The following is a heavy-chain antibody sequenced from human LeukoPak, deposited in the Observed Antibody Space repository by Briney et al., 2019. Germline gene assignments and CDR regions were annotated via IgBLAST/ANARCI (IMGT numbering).Heavy chain of an antibody. CDR1: GFTFSDYY. D-gene: IGHD3-3*01. CDR3: ARDRLRFLEWPLDAFDI. Sequence: PGGSLRLSCAASGFTFSDYYMSWIRQAPGKGLEWVSSISSSSSYIYYADSVKGRFTISRDNAKNSLYLQMNSLRAEDTAVYYCARDRLRFLEWPLDAFDIWGQGTMVTVSS. CDR2: ISSSSSYI. V-gene: IGHV3-11*06. J-gene: IGHJ3*02.